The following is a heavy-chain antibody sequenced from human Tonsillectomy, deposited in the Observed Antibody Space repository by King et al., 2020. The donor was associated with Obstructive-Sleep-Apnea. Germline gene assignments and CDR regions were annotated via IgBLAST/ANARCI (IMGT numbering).Heavy chain of an antibody. CDR2: IYYSGST. J-gene: IGHJ4*02. CDR1: VGSISSNSY. V-gene: IGHV4-39*07. CDR3: ARADRDIAMGLFDY. Sequence: QVQLQESGPGLVKPSETLSLTCTVSVGSISSNSYWGWIRQPPGKGLEWIGHIYYSGSTYYNPSLKSRVTISVDTSKNQFSLELNSVTAADTAVYYCARADRDIAMGLFDYWGQGTRVTVSS. D-gene: IGHD5-18*01.